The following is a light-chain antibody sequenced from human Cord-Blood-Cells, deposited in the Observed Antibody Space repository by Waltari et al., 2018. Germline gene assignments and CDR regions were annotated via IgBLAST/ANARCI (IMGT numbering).Light chain of an antibody. V-gene: IGLV2-23*01. Sequence: QSALTQPASVSGSPGQSITISCTGTSSDVGSYNLVSWYQQHPGKAPKLMIYEGSKRSSLLSNRISSSKSTITAYTTLSGLQAEDGANYYGYSESGSKKLVIGGGTKLTVL. CDR2: EGS. J-gene: IGLJ2*01. CDR1: SSDVGSYNL. CDR3: YSESGSKKLV.